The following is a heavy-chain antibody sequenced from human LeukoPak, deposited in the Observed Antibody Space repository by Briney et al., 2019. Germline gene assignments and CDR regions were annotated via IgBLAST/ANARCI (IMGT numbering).Heavy chain of an antibody. CDR3: ATPAAGPGAEYSLY. CDR1: GFTFSSYS. Sequence: GGSLRLSCAASGFTFSSYSMNWVRQAPGKGLEWVSSIDFTSKYIYNADSVKGRFTTSRDNAKNSLDLQMNSLKVEDTAVYYCATPAAGPGAEYSLYWGQGTLVIVSS. CDR2: IDFTSKYI. J-gene: IGHJ1*01. V-gene: IGHV3-21*01. D-gene: IGHD6-13*01.